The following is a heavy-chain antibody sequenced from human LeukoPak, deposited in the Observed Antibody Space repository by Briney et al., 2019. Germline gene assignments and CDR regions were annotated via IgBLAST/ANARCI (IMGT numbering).Heavy chain of an antibody. J-gene: IGHJ4*02. V-gene: IGHV1-2*06. CDR1: GYTFTGYY. D-gene: IGHD2-21*02. CDR3: ASLPNLAYCGGDCYTHDY. CDR2: INPNSGGT. Sequence: ASVKVSCKASGYTFTGYYMHWVRQATGQGLEWMGRINPNSGGTNYAQKFQGRVTMTRDTSISTAYMELSRLRSDDTAVYYCASLPNLAYCGGDCYTHDYWGQGTLVTVSS.